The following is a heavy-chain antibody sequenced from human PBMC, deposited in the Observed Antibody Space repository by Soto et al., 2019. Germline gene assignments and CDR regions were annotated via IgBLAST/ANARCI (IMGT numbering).Heavy chain of an antibody. CDR1: GFTFSSYA. Sequence: EVQLLESGGGLVQPGGSLRLSCAVSGFTFSSYAMSWLRQAPGKGLEWVSAITGSGDPTYYADSVKGRFTISRDNFKNTLYLQLNSLSAEDTAVYYCANKLYAEYCQHWGQGTLVTVSS. V-gene: IGHV3-23*01. J-gene: IGHJ1*01. CDR2: ITGSGDPT. CDR3: ANKLYAEYCQH.